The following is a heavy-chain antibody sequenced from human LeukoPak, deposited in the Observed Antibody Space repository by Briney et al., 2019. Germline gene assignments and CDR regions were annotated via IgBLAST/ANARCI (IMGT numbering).Heavy chain of an antibody. Sequence: PGGFLRLSCAASGFTFSSYAMSWVRQAPGKGLEWVSAISGSGGSTYYADSVKGRFTISRDNSKNTLYLQMNSLRAEDTAVYYCAKGKGDYGDYLYYFDYWGQGTLVTVSS. J-gene: IGHJ4*02. D-gene: IGHD4-17*01. CDR3: AKGKGDYGDYLYYFDY. V-gene: IGHV3-23*01. CDR2: ISGSGGST. CDR1: GFTFSSYA.